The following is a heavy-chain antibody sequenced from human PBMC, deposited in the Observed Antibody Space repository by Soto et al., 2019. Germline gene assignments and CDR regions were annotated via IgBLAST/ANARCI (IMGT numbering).Heavy chain of an antibody. Sequence: GGSLRLSCAASGFTFSSYGMHWVRQAPGKGLEWVAVISYDGSNKYYADSVKGRFTISRDNSKNTLYLQMNSLRAEDTAVYYCAKGAVETAMFFDYWGQGTLVTVSS. CDR3: AKGAVETAMFFDY. V-gene: IGHV3-30*18. CDR2: ISYDGSNK. CDR1: GFTFSSYG. J-gene: IGHJ4*02. D-gene: IGHD5-18*01.